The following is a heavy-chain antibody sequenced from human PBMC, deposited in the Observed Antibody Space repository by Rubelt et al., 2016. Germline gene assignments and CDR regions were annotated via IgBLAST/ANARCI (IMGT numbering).Heavy chain of an antibody. Sequence: QLQLQESGPGLVKPSETLSLTCTVSGGSISSSSYYWGWIRQPPGKGLEWIGEIYHSGSTNYNPSLKGRVTISVDKSKNQFSLELSSVTAADTAVYYCARTLMGITGTTVFDPWGQGTLVTVSS. D-gene: IGHD1-7*01. CDR1: GGSISSSSYY. CDR2: IYHSGST. J-gene: IGHJ5*02. CDR3: ARTLMGITGTTVFDP. V-gene: IGHV4-39*07.